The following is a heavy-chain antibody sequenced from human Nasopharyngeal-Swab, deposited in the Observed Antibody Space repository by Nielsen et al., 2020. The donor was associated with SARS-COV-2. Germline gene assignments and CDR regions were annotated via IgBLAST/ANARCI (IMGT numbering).Heavy chain of an antibody. CDR1: GGSVSSNDW. CDR3: ARGDLVVVPSPILGLGPFFYYFYLDV. Sequence: SETLSLTCAVSGGSVSSNDWWTWVRQSPGKGLEWIGDVSHSGSINYTPSLKSRVTLSIDKSKRQFSLRLTSVSAADTAVYFCARGDLVVVPSPILGLGPFFYYFYLDVWGKGTTVTVSS. D-gene: IGHD2-2*01. V-gene: IGHV4-4*02. CDR2: VSHSGSI. J-gene: IGHJ6*03.